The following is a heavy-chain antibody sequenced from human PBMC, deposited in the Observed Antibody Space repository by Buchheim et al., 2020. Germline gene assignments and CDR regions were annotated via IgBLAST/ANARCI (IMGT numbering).Heavy chain of an antibody. J-gene: IGHJ5*02. CDR3: ASTLTDLNWFDP. D-gene: IGHD4-11*01. CDR2: INPSGGST. Sequence: QVQLVQSGAEVKKPGASVKVSCKASGYTFTSYYMHWVRQAPGQGLEWMGIINPSGGSTSYAQKCQGRVKMTSDTSTSTFCMELSSLRSEDTAVYYCASTLTDLNWFDPWGQGTL. V-gene: IGHV1-46*01. CDR1: GYTFTSYY.